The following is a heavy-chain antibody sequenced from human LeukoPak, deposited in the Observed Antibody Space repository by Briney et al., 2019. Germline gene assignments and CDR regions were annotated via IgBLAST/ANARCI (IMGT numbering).Heavy chain of an antibody. D-gene: IGHD6-13*01. J-gene: IGHJ4*02. Sequence: PSETLSLTCTVSGGSISSGDYYWSWIRQPPGKGLEWIGYIYYSGSTYYNPSLKSRVTISVDTSKNQFSLKLSSVTAADTAVYYCARESSGIAAAGTDYWGQGTPVTVSS. V-gene: IGHV4-30-4*01. CDR1: GGSISSGDYY. CDR3: ARESSGIAAAGTDY. CDR2: IYYSGST.